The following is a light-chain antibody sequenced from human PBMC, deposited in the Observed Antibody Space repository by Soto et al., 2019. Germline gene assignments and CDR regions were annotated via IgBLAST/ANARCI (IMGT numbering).Light chain of an antibody. J-gene: IGLJ2*01. V-gene: IGLV2-23*01. CDR3: CSYAGSSTVV. CDR2: EGT. Sequence: QSALTQPASVSGSPGQSITISCTGTSSDVGSYNLVSWYQHHPGTAPKLMIYEGTTRPSGVSDRFSGSKSGNTASLTISGLQAEDEAVYNCCSYAGSSTVVFGGGTKLTVL. CDR1: SSDVGSYNL.